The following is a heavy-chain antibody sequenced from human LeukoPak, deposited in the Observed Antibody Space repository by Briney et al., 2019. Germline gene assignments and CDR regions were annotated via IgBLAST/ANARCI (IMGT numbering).Heavy chain of an antibody. J-gene: IGHJ4*02. CDR2: INHNSGGT. CDR1: GYTFIGYY. Sequence: ASVKVSCKASGYTFIGYYMHWVRPAPGQGLEWMGWINHNSGGTKSAQKFQGRVTMTRDTSINTAYMELSSLRSDDTAVYYCARESLGATWVVCDYWGQGTLVTVSS. D-gene: IGHD1-26*01. CDR3: ARESLGATWVVCDY. V-gene: IGHV1-2*02.